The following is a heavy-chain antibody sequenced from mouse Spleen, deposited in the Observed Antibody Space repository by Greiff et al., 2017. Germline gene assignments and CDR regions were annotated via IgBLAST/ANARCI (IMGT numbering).Heavy chain of an antibody. Sequence: VQLQQSGPVLVKPGASVKMSCKAFGYTFTDYYMNWVKQSHGKSLEWIGVINPYNGGTSYNQKFKGKATLTVDKSSSTAYMELNSLTSEDSAVYYCARSHHYYGSSYYAMDYWGQGTSVTVSS. CDR2: INPYNGGT. J-gene: IGHJ4*01. V-gene: IGHV1-19*01. D-gene: IGHD1-1*01. CDR1: GYTFTDYY. CDR3: ARSHHYYGSSYYAMDY.